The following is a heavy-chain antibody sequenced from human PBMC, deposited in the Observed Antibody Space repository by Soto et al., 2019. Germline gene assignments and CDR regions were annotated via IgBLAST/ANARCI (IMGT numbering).Heavy chain of an antibody. Sequence: LSLTCTVSGGSISSGGYYWSWIRQHPGKGLEWIGYIYYSGSTYYNPSLKSRVTISVDTSKNQFSLKLSSVTAADTAVYYCARGWEYYDILTGYSSWFDPWGQGTLVTVS. CDR3: ARGWEYYDILTGYSSWFDP. J-gene: IGHJ5*02. CDR2: IYYSGST. CDR1: GGSISSGGYY. V-gene: IGHV4-31*03. D-gene: IGHD3-9*01.